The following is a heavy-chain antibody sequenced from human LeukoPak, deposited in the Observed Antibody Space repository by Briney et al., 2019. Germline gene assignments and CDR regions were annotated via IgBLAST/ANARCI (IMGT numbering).Heavy chain of an antibody. D-gene: IGHD6-13*01. CDR1: GFTFSSYG. V-gene: IGHV3-33*01. J-gene: IGHJ6*04. Sequence: PGGSLRLSCAASGFTFSSYGMHWVRQAPGKGLEGVAVICYDGSNKYYADSVKGRFTISRDNSKNTLYLQMNSLRAEDTAVYYCARDSSSWYAYYYYYGMDVWGKGTTVTVSS. CDR3: ARDSSSWYAYYYYYGMDV. CDR2: ICYDGSNK.